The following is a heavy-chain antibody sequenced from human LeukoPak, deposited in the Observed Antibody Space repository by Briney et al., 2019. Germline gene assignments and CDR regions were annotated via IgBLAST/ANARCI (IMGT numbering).Heavy chain of an antibody. CDR1: GFTFSSYA. D-gene: IGHD2-15*01. V-gene: IGHV3-23*01. CDR3: AETPAAAHTHYFDY. CDR2: ISGSGGST. Sequence: PGGSLRLSCAASGFTFSSYAMSWVRQAPGKGLEWVSAISGSGGSTYYADSVKGRFTISRDNSKNTLYLQMNSLRAEDTAVYYCAETPAAAHTHYFDYWGQGTWSPSPQ. J-gene: IGHJ4*02.